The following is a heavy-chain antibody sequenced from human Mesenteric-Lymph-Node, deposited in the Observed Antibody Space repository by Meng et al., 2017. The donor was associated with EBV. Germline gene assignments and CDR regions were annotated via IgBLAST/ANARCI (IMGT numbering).Heavy chain of an antibody. Sequence: LQESGQGLVTPSGTLSLTCALSGWSISSSNWWSWVRQTPGKGLEWIGEIYHSGNTNYNPSLGGRAAISLDKSKNQYSLRLSSVTAADTAVYYCARSGYCSTTSCYPFDYWGQGILVTVSS. CDR1: GWSISSSNW. J-gene: IGHJ4*02. V-gene: IGHV4-4*02. CDR2: IYHSGNT. CDR3: ARSGYCSTTSCYPFDY. D-gene: IGHD2-2*01.